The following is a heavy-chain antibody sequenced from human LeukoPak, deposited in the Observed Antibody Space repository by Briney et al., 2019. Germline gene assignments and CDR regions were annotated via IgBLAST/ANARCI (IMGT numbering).Heavy chain of an antibody. CDR2: IKQDGNEK. CDR3: AKDRIVTMIVVVTAFDY. V-gene: IGHV3-7*03. D-gene: IGHD3-22*01. J-gene: IGHJ4*02. Sequence: GGSLRLSCGASGFTFSTYWMTWVRQAPGKGLEWVANIKQDGNEKYYVDSVKGRFTISRDNSKNTLYLQMNSLRAEDTAVYYCAKDRIVTMIVVVTAFDYWGQGTLVTVSS. CDR1: GFTFSTYW.